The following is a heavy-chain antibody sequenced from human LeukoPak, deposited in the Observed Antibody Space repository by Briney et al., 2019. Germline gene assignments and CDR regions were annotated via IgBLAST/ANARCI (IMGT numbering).Heavy chain of an antibody. CDR3: ARGDYGGNFANDAVDI. J-gene: IGHJ3*02. CDR2: IYYSGST. D-gene: IGHD4-23*01. V-gene: IGHV4-59*01. CDR1: GGSISSYY. Sequence: SETLSLTCTVSGGSISSYYWSWIRQPPGKGLEWIGYIYYSGSTNYNPSLKSRVTISVDTSKNQFSLKLSSVTAADTAVYYCARGDYGGNFANDAVDIWGQGTMVTVSS.